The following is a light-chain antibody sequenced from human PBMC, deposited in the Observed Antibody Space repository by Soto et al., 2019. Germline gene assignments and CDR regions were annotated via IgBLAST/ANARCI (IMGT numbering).Light chain of an antibody. CDR1: QSVNSN. J-gene: IGKJ4*01. CDR3: QQYGSAPLT. Sequence: EIVMTQSPATLSVSPGERVTLSCRASQSVNSNLAWYQLKPGQAPRLLIYGASTRATGIPARISGSGSGTEFTLTISSLQSEDFAVYYCQQYGSAPLTFGGGTKVEIK. V-gene: IGKV3-15*01. CDR2: GAS.